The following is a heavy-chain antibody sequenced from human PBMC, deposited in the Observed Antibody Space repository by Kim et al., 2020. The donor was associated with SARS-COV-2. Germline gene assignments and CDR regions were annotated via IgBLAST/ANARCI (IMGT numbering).Heavy chain of an antibody. CDR3: AREGRRYYDILTDYYYYGMDV. V-gene: IGHV3-7*03. CDR2: IKQDGSEK. Sequence: GGSLRLSCAASGFTFSSYWMSWVRQAPGKGLEWVANIKQDGSEKYYVDSVKGRFTISRDNAKNSLYLQMNSLRAEDTAVYYCAREGRRYYDILTDYYYYGMDVWGQGTTVTVSS. CDR1: GFTFSSYW. D-gene: IGHD3-9*01. J-gene: IGHJ6*02.